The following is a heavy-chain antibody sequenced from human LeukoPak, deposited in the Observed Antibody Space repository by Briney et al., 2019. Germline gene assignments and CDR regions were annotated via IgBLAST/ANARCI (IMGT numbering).Heavy chain of an antibody. D-gene: IGHD6-19*01. J-gene: IGHJ4*02. CDR1: GGSFSGYY. Sequence: KPSETLSLTCAVYGGSFSGYYWSWIRQPPGKGLEWSGEINHSGSTNYNPSLKSRVTISVDTSKNQFSLKLGSVPAADTAVYYCARTRRIAVAGTVSDFDYWGQGTLVTVSS. CDR3: ARTRRIAVAGTVSDFDY. CDR2: INHSGST. V-gene: IGHV4-34*01.